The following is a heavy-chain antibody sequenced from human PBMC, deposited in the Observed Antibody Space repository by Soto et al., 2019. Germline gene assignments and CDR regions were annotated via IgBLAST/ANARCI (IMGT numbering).Heavy chain of an antibody. CDR2: IYYSRST. J-gene: IGHJ4*02. Sequence: SETLSLTCTVSGGSISSYYWSWIRQPPGKGLEWIGYIYYSRSTNCNPSLKSRVTISVDTSKNQFSLKLSSVTAADTAVYYCARRYGSAIDYWGQGTLVTVSS. V-gene: IGHV4-59*08. CDR3: ARRYGSAIDY. D-gene: IGHD1-26*01. CDR1: GGSISSYY.